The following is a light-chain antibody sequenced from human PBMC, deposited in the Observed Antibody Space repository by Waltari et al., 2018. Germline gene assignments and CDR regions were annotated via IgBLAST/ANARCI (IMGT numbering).Light chain of an antibody. CDR1: QSISSN. CDR3: QQYNSWPRT. Sequence: EVVLTQSPVTLSVSPGARVPLSCRASQSISSNLAWYQQKPGQAPRLLMFGAYARAAGIPARFSGSESGTEFTLTISSLQSEDFAVYYCQQYNSWPRTFGPGTKVEIK. V-gene: IGKV3-15*01. CDR2: GAY. J-gene: IGKJ1*01.